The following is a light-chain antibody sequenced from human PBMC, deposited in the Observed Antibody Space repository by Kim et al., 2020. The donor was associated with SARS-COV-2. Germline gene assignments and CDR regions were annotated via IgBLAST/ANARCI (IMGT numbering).Light chain of an antibody. V-gene: IGLV2-8*01. Sequence: GQSVTISCTGTSSGVGGYNYVSWYQQHPGKAPKLMIYEVSKRPSGVPDRFSGYKSGNTASLTVSGLQAEDEADYYCSSYAGSNNLVFGGGTQLTVL. CDR2: EVS. J-gene: IGLJ2*01. CDR3: SSYAGSNNLV. CDR1: SSGVGGYNY.